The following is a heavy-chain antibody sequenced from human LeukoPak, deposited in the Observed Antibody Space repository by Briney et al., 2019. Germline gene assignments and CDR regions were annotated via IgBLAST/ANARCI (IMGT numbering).Heavy chain of an antibody. J-gene: IGHJ3*02. Sequence: PSQTLSLTCTVSGGSISSGGYYWSWIRQPPGKGLEWIGYIYHSGSTYYNPSLKSRVTISVDRSKNQFSPKLSSVTAADTAVYYCARDEGIAAAGLNAFDIWGQGTMVTVSS. V-gene: IGHV4-30-2*01. CDR3: ARDEGIAAAGLNAFDI. CDR1: GGSISSGGYY. CDR2: IYHSGST. D-gene: IGHD6-13*01.